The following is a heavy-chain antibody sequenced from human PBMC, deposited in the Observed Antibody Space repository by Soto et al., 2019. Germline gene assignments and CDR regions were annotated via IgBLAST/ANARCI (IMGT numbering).Heavy chain of an antibody. D-gene: IGHD1-26*01. J-gene: IGHJ6*03. CDR1: GYTFSDYV. CDR3: ARAATTTEKYYYYMDV. V-gene: IGHV1-18*01. Sequence: QVQLVQSGAEVKKPGASVRVSCKTSGYTFSDYVISWVRQAPGQGLEWVGWISASNGDSNFAQKVQGRVTLTTDTSTSTAYMGMRGLRFDDTAVYFCARAATTTEKYYYYMDVWGKGTTVTVSS. CDR2: ISASNGDS.